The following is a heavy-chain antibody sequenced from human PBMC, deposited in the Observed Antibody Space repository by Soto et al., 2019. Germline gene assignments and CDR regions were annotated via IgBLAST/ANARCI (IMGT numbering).Heavy chain of an antibody. V-gene: IGHV4-31*03. CDR2: IYYSGST. CDR1: GGSISSGGYY. CDR3: ARRNRYYDILTGYYRPYYFDY. J-gene: IGHJ4*02. D-gene: IGHD3-9*01. Sequence: QVQLQESGPGLVKPSQTLSLTCTVSGGSISSGGYYWSWIRQHPGKGLEWIGYIYYSGSTYYNPSLKSRVTISVDTSKNQFSLKLSSVTAADTAVYYCARRNRYYDILTGYYRPYYFDYWGQGTLVTVSS.